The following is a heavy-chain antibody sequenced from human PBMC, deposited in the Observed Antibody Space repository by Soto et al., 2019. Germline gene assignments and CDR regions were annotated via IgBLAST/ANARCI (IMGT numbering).Heavy chain of an antibody. D-gene: IGHD3-22*01. CDR1: GFTFSSYS. J-gene: IGHJ4*02. Sequence: GGSLRLSCAASGFTFSSYSMNWVRQAPGKGLEWVSSISSSSSYIYYADSVKGRFTISRDNSKNTLYLQMNSLRAEDTAVYYSAKSRAYYYDSSGYPNDYWGQGTLVTV. V-gene: IGHV3-21*04. CDR2: ISSSSSYI. CDR3: AKSRAYYYDSSGYPNDY.